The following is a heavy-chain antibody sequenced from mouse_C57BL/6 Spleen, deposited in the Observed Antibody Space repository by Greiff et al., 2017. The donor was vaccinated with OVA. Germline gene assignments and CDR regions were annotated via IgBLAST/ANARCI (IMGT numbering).Heavy chain of an antibody. J-gene: IGHJ3*01. Sequence: EVKLEESGGDLVKPGGSLKLSCAASGFTFSSYGMSWVRQTPDKRLEWVATISRGGSYTYYPDSVKGRFTISRDNAKNTLYLQMSSLKSEDTAMYDGARDSSGYVAWFAYWGQGTLVTVSA. D-gene: IGHD3-2*02. V-gene: IGHV5-6*02. CDR1: GFTFSSYG. CDR2: ISRGGSYT. CDR3: ARDSSGYVAWFAY.